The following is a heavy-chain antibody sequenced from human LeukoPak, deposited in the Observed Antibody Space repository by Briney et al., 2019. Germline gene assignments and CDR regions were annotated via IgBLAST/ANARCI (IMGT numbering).Heavy chain of an antibody. D-gene: IGHD3-3*01. V-gene: IGHV1-69*13. CDR1: GGTFSSYA. CDR3: ARAITIFGVAQI. J-gene: IGHJ3*02. Sequence: SVKVSCEASGGTFSSYAISWVRQAPGQGLEWMGGIIPIFGTANYAQKFQGRVTITADESTSTAYMELSSLRSEDTAVYYCARAITIFGVAQIWGQGTMVTVSS. CDR2: IIPIFGTA.